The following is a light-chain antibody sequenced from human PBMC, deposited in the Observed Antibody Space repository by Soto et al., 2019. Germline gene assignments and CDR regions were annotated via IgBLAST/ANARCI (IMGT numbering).Light chain of an antibody. CDR3: QQYYSTPRT. CDR2: WAS. J-gene: IGKJ1*01. Sequence: DIVMTQSPDSLAVSLGERATINCKSSQSVLFSSNNKNYLAWYQQKPGQPPKLLIYWASTRESGVPDRFSGSGSGTDFTLTISSLQAEDVAAYYCQQYYSTPRTFGQGPKVEIK. V-gene: IGKV4-1*01. CDR1: QSVLFSSNNKNY.